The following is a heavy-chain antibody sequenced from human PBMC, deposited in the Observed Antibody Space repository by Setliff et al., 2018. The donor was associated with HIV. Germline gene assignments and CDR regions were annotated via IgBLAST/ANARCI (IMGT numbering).Heavy chain of an antibody. CDR2: INPGDSDS. J-gene: IGHJ4*02. V-gene: IGHV5-51*01. Sequence: GESLKISCKTSGYNFATYYIVWVRQMPGKGLEWMGRINPGDSDSRYSPSFQGQVSISADTSITTAYLQWSSLKASDTAMYYCTRRRRAPGTGDLEAYWGQGTLVTVSS. CDR1: GYNFATYY. D-gene: IGHD3-9*01. CDR3: TRRRRAPGTGDLEAY.